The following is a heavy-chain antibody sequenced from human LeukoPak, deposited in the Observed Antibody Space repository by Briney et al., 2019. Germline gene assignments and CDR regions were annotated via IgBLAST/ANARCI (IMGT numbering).Heavy chain of an antibody. Sequence: PGGSLRLSCAASGFAFSSYAMHWVRQAPGKGLEWVAVISYDGSNKYYADSVKGRSTISRDNSKNTLYLQMNSLRAEDTAVYYCARDRKAGDSSGRRAFDIWGQGTMVTVSS. CDR2: ISYDGSNK. CDR1: GFAFSSYA. V-gene: IGHV3-30*14. J-gene: IGHJ3*02. D-gene: IGHD3-22*01. CDR3: ARDRKAGDSSGRRAFDI.